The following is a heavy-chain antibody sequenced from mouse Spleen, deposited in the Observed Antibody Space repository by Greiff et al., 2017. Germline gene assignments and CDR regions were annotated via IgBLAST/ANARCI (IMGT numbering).Heavy chain of an antibody. J-gene: IGHJ1*01. V-gene: IGHV5-12-1*01. CDR3: ARSGYDRYFDV. CDR2: ISSGGGST. Sequence: EVQRVESGGGLVKPGGSLKLSCAASGFAFSSYDMSWVRQTPEKRLEWVAYISSGGGSTYYPDTVKGRFTISRDNAKNTLYLQMSSLKSEDTAMYYCARSGYDRYFDVWGAGTTVTVSS. CDR1: GFAFSSYD. D-gene: IGHD2-2*01.